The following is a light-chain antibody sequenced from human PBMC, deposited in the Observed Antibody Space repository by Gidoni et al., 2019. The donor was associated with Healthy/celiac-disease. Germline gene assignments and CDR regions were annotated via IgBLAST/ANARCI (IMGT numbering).Light chain of an antibody. J-gene: IGKJ4*01. V-gene: IGKV3-15*01. CDR3: QQYNNWPPLT. CDR1: QSVSSN. Sequence: EIVMTQSPATLSVSPGERATLSCRASQSVSSNLAWYQQKPGQAPRLLIYDASTRATGIPARFRGSGSGTEFTLTISSLQSEDFAVYYCQQYNNWPPLTFGGGTKVEIK. CDR2: DAS.